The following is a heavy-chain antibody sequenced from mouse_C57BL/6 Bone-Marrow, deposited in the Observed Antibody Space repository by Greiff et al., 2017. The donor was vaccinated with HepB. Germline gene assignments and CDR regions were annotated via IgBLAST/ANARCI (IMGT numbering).Heavy chain of an antibody. D-gene: IGHD3-2*02. CDR3: ARSGDSSGYGYYFDY. Sequence: VQLQESGPELVKPGDSVKITCKASGYTFTDYYINWVKQRPGQGLEWIGWIFPGSGSTYYNEKFKGKATLTVDKSSSTAYMLLSSLTSEDSAVYFVARSGDSSGYGYYFDYWGQGTTLTVSS. CDR1: GYTFTDYY. CDR2: IFPGSGST. V-gene: IGHV1-75*01. J-gene: IGHJ2*01.